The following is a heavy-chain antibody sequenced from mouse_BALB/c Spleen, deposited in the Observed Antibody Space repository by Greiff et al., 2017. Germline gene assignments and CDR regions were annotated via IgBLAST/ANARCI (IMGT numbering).Heavy chain of an antibody. V-gene: IGHV5-9-4*01. J-gene: IGHJ4*01. D-gene: IGHD2-14*01. CDR2: ISSGGSYT. CDR1: GFTFSSYA. CDR3: ARREYRYGAMDY. Sequence: EVMLVESGGGLVKPGGSLKLSCAASGFTFSSYAMSWVRQSPEKRLEWVAEISSGGSYTYYPDTVTGRFTISRDNAKNTLYLEMSSLRSEDTAMYYCARREYRYGAMDYWGQGTSVTVSS.